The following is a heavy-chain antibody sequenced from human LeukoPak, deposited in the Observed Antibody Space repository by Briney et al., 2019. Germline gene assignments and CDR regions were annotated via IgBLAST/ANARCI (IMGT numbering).Heavy chain of an antibody. CDR3: ARVGYDFWSGYYYIDY. CDR1: GGSISSYY. D-gene: IGHD3-3*01. J-gene: IGHJ4*02. V-gene: IGHV4-4*07. Sequence: SETLSLTCTVSGGSISSYYWSWVRQPAGKGLEWIGRIYTSGSTNYNPSLKSRVTMSVDTSKNQFSPKLSSVTAADAAVYYCARVGYDFWSGYYYIDYWGQGTLVTVSS. CDR2: IYTSGST.